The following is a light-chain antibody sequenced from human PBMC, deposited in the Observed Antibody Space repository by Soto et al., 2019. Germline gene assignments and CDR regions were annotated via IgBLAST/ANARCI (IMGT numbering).Light chain of an antibody. Sequence: EIVLTQSPGTLSLSPGERATLSCRASQSVGSSYLAWYQQKPGQAPRLLIYGASSRATGVPDRFSGSGSGTDFTLTISRLEPEDFAVYYCQQFCGSLTFGGGTKVEIK. CDR3: QQFCGSLT. CDR1: QSVGSSY. J-gene: IGKJ4*01. V-gene: IGKV3-20*01. CDR2: GAS.